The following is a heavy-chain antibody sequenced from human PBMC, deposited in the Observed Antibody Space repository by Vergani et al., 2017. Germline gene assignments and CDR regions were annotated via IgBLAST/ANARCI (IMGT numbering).Heavy chain of an antibody. Sequence: QVQLVQSGAEAKKPGSSVKVSCKASGGTFSSYTISWVRQAPGQGLEWMGRIIPILGIANYAQKFQGRVTITADKSTSTAYMELSSLRSEHTAVYYCARYSGEAVADYYYYGMDVWGQGTTVTVSS. CDR1: GGTFSSYT. CDR3: ARYSGEAVADYYYYGMDV. J-gene: IGHJ6*02. D-gene: IGHD6-19*01. V-gene: IGHV1-69*09. CDR2: IIPILGIA.